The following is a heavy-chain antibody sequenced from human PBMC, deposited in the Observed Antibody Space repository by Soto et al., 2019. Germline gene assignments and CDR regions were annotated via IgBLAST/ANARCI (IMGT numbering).Heavy chain of an antibody. CDR3: AGRYCTNGVCYTNYYDYIDV. Sequence: EVQLLESGGGLVQPGGSLRLSCAASGFTFSTYAMSWVRQAPGKGLEWVSTITTRGGNTYYADSVQGRFTISRDNSKNTLYLQMNSLRAEDTAVYYCAGRYCTNGVCYTNYYDYIDVWGKGTTVTVSS. V-gene: IGHV3-23*01. D-gene: IGHD2-8*01. CDR1: GFTFSTYA. CDR2: ITTRGGNT. J-gene: IGHJ6*03.